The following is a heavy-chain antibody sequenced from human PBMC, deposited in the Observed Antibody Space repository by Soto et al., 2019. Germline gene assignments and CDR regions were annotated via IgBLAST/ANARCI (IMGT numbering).Heavy chain of an antibody. D-gene: IGHD3-3*01. CDR2: INPNSGGT. V-gene: IGHV1-2*02. CDR1: GYTFTGYY. Sequence: ASVKVSCKASGYTFTGYYMHWVRQAPGQGLEWMGWINPNSGGTNYAQKFQGRVTMTRDTSISTAYMELSRLRSDDTAVYYCARPYYVFWSGYSSYNWFDPWGQGTVVTVPS. J-gene: IGHJ5*02. CDR3: ARPYYVFWSGYSSYNWFDP.